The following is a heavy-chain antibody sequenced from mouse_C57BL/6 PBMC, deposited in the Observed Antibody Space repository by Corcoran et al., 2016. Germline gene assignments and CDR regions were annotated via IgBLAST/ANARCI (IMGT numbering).Heavy chain of an antibody. J-gene: IGHJ1*03. CDR3: AREGDYGSSPYWYFDV. V-gene: IGHV1-76*01. CDR1: GYTFTDYY. Sequence: QVQLKQSGAELVRPGASVKLSCKASGYTFTDYYINWVKQRPGQGLEWIARIYPGSGNTYYNEKFKGKATLTAEKSSSTAYMQLSSLTSEDSAVYFCAREGDYGSSPYWYFDVWGTGTTVTVSS. D-gene: IGHD1-1*01. CDR2: IYPGSGNT.